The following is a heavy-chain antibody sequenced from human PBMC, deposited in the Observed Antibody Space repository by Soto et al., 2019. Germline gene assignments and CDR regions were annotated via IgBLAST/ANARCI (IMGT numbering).Heavy chain of an antibody. J-gene: IGHJ6*02. V-gene: IGHV3-7*05. CDR3: ARPIRGSPEDV. CDR1: GFTFSAYW. D-gene: IGHD1-20*01. Sequence: EVQLVESGGGLVQPGGSLRLSCEASGFTFSAYWMGWVRQAPGTGLQWVATIKTDGSEKYYVDSVTGRFTISRDNDKNSLYLQLNPLRAEDTGVYYCARPIRGSPEDVWGQGTTVTVSS. CDR2: IKTDGSEK.